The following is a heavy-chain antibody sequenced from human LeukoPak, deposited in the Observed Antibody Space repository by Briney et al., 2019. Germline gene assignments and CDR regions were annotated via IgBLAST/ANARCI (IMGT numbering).Heavy chain of an antibody. CDR1: GGSISSYY. D-gene: IGHD4-11*01. J-gene: IGHJ4*02. V-gene: IGHV4-59*01. Sequence: PSETLSLTCTVSGGSISSYYWSWIRQPPGKGLEWIGYIYYSGSTNYNPSLKSRVTISVDTSKNQFSLKLSSVTAADTAVYYCAREALSTVTPIGWGQGTLVTVSS. CDR3: AREALSTVTPIG. CDR2: IYYSGST.